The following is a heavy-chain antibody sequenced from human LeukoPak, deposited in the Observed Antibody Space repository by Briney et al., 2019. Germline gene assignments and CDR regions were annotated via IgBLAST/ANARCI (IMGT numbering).Heavy chain of an antibody. Sequence: GGSLRLSCAASGFTFINYSVHWVRQAPGKGLEWVAVISYDGSNKYYADSVEGRFTVSRDNSKNTVYLQMNSLRPEDTAVYYCAKGPTPLSSRGWIDPWGQGTLVTVSS. CDR2: ISYDGSNK. CDR3: AKGPTPLSSRGWIDP. V-gene: IGHV3-30-3*01. CDR1: GFTFINYS. J-gene: IGHJ5*02. D-gene: IGHD6-13*01.